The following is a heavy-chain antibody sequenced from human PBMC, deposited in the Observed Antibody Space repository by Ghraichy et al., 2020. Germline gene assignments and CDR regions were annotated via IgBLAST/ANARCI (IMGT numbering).Heavy chain of an antibody. J-gene: IGHJ2*01. D-gene: IGHD2-15*01. CDR1: GFTFSDHY. CDR3: TRASTPNWYFDL. V-gene: IGHV3-72*01. Sequence: LSLPCAASGFTFSDHYMDWVRQAPGKGLEWVGRTRNKANSYTTEYAASVKGRFTISRDDSKNSLYLQMNSLKTEDTAVYYCTRASTPNWYFDLWGRGTLVTVSS. CDR2: TRNKANSYTT.